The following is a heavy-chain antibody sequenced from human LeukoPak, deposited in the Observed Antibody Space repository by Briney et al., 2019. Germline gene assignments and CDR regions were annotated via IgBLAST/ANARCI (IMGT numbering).Heavy chain of an antibody. D-gene: IGHD2-2*01. Sequence: GASVKVSCKASGYTFTSYDISWVRQAPGQGLEWMGWISAYNGNTNYAQKLQGRVTMTTDTSTSTAYMELRSLRSDDTAVYYCARDSPAAIFWAGGPSFYMDVWGKGTTVTISS. V-gene: IGHV1-18*01. CDR3: ARDSPAAIFWAGGPSFYMDV. CDR2: ISAYNGNT. J-gene: IGHJ6*03. CDR1: GYTFTSYD.